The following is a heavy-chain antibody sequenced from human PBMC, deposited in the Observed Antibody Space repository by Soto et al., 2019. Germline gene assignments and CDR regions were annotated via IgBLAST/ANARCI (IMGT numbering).Heavy chain of an antibody. D-gene: IGHD4-17*01. V-gene: IGHV1-3*01. CDR1: GYTFTSYA. CDR3: ARDTTVTVYDY. Sequence: ASVKVSCKASGYTFTSYAMHWVRQAPGQRLEWMGWINAGNGNTKYSQKFQGRVTITRDTSASTAYMELSGLISEDTAVYYCARDTTVTVYDYWGQGTLVTVSS. CDR2: INAGNGNT. J-gene: IGHJ4*02.